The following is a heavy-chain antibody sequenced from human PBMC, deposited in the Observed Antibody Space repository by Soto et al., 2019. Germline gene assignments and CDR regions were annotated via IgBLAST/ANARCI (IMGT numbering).Heavy chain of an antibody. J-gene: IGHJ4*02. Sequence: EVQLLESGGGLVQPGGSLRLSCAASGFTFSSYAMSWVRQAPGKGLEWVSAISGSGGSTYYADSAKGRFTISRDNSKNTLYLQMNSLRAEDTAVYYCAKDRGLYCSSTSCYGGDYFDYWGQGTLVTVSS. CDR2: ISGSGGST. V-gene: IGHV3-23*01. D-gene: IGHD2-2*01. CDR1: GFTFSSYA. CDR3: AKDRGLYCSSTSCYGGDYFDY.